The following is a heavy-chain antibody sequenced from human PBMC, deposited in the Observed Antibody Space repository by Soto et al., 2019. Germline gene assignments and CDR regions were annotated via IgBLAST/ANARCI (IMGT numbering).Heavy chain of an antibody. CDR2: IIPIFGTA. Sequence: ASVKVSCKASGGTFSSYAISWVRQAPGQGLEWMGGIIPIFGTANYAQKFQGRVTITADESTSTAYMELSSLRSEDTAVYYCARDSYYDILTGMTPSEYYFDYWGQGTLVTVSS. J-gene: IGHJ4*02. V-gene: IGHV1-69*13. CDR3: ARDSYYDILTGMTPSEYYFDY. CDR1: GGTFSSYA. D-gene: IGHD3-9*01.